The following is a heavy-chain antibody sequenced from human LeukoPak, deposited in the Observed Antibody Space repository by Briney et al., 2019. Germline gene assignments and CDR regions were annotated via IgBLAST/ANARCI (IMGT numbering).Heavy chain of an antibody. CDR3: AKDFPEWELSNWCDP. Sequence: GRSLRLFCAASGFTFSSYAVHWVRQAPGKGLEWVAVISYDGSNKYYADSVKGRFTISRDNSKNTLYLQMNSLRAEDTAVYYCAKDFPEWELSNWCDPWAGGPLVTVSS. V-gene: IGHV3-30*18. CDR1: GFTFSSYA. D-gene: IGHD1-26*01. J-gene: IGHJ5*02. CDR2: ISYDGSNK.